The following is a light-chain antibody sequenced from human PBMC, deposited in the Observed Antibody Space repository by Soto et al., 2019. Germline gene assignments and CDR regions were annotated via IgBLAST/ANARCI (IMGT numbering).Light chain of an antibody. CDR1: SSDVGGHNF. V-gene: IGLV2-8*01. CDR2: EVT. CDR3: SSYGGSNNFV. Sequence: QSALTQPPSASGSPGQSVTISCTGTSSDVGGHNFVSWYQQYPGKAPKLMIYEVTKRPSGVPDRFSGSKSGNTASLTVSGLQADDEADYYCSSYGGSNNFVFGSGTKLTVL. J-gene: IGLJ1*01.